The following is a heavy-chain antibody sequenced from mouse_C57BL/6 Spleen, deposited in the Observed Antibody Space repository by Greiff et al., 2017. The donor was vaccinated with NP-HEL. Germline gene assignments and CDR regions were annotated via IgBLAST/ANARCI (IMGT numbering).Heavy chain of an antibody. J-gene: IGHJ1*03. CDR1: GYTFTSYW. CDR2: IDPSDSYT. CDR3: ALYYYGSSFYWYFDV. Sequence: QVQLQQSGAELVMPGASVKLSCKASGYTFTSYWMHWVKQRPGQGLEWIGEIDPSDSYTNYNQKFKGKSTLTVDKSSSTAYMQLSSLTSEDSAVYYCALYYYGSSFYWYFDVWGTGTTVTVSS. V-gene: IGHV1-69*01. D-gene: IGHD1-1*01.